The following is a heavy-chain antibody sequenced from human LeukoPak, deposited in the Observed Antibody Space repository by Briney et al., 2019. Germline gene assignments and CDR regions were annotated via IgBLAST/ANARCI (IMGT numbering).Heavy chain of an antibody. V-gene: IGHV3-23*01. Sequence: GGSLRLSCAASGFTFSSYAMSWVRQAPGKGLEWVSVISGGGGSTYYADSVKGRFTISRDNSKNTLYLQMNSLRAEDTAVYYXXXXXKINAYFDYWGQGTLVTVSS. CDR3: XXXXKINAYFDY. CDR1: GFTFSSYA. D-gene: IGHD3-16*01. J-gene: IGHJ4*02. CDR2: ISGGGGST.